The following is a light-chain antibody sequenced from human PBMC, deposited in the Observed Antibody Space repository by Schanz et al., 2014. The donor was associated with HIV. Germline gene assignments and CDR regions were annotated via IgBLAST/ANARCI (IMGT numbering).Light chain of an antibody. V-gene: IGLV1-44*01. CDR3: QSYDSSLSGCV. J-gene: IGLJ1*01. CDR1: SSSIGFNT. CDR2: NSY. Sequence: QLVLTQPPSASGTPGQRVTISCSGSSSSIGFNTINWYQHLPGTAPKLIMYNSYHRPSGVPDRFSGSKSGTSASLAITGLQAEDEADYYCQSYDSSLSGCVFGTGTKLTVL.